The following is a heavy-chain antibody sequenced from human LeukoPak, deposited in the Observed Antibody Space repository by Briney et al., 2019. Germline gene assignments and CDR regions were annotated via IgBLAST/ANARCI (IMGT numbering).Heavy chain of an antibody. CDR2: INTNTGNP. Sequence: ASVKVSCKASGYIFTSYAMNWVRQAPGQGLEWTGWINTNTGNPTYVQGFTGRFVFSLDTSVSTAYLQISSLKAEDTAVYYCARDGQWPLTAWGQGTLVTVSS. CDR1: GYIFTSYA. D-gene: IGHD6-19*01. CDR3: ARDGQWPLTA. J-gene: IGHJ4*02. V-gene: IGHV7-4-1*02.